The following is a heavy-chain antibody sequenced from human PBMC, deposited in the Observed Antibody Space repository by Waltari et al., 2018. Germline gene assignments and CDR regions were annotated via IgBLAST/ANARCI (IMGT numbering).Heavy chain of an antibody. CDR1: CGSTSSSSYY. V-gene: IGHV4-39*01. CDR2: IYYSGST. D-gene: IGHD1-26*01. Sequence: QLQLQESGPGLVKPSETLSLTCTVSCGSTSSSSYYWGWIRQPPGKGLEWIGSIYYSGSTYYNPSLKSRVTISVDTSKNQFSLKLSSVTAADTAVYYCARRVGATQSNNWFDPWGQGTLVTVSS. J-gene: IGHJ5*02. CDR3: ARRVGATQSNNWFDP.